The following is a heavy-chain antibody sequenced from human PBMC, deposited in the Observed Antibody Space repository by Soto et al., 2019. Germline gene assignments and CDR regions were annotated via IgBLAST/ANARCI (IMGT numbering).Heavy chain of an antibody. CDR3: VSHRNYIVVSGSFFDY. CDR2: IYYSGST. J-gene: IGHJ4*02. CDR1: GGSVSSGSYY. Sequence: TSETLSLTCTVSGGSVSSGSYYRSWIRQPPGKGLEWIGYIYYSGSTNYNPSLKSRVTISVDTSKNQFSLKLTSVTAADTAVYFCVSHRNYIVVSGSFFDYWSQGTLVTVSS. D-gene: IGHD6-19*01. V-gene: IGHV4-61*01.